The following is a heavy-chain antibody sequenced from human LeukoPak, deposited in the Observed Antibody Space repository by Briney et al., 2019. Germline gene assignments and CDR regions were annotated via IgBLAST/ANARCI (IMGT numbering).Heavy chain of an antibody. Sequence: ETLSLTCAVSGGSISSSNWWSWVRQAPGKGLEWVSSISSGSSFMYYADSVKGRFTISRDNAKNSLYLQMNSLRAKDTALYYCARDYYDSSGSSWFDPWGQGTLVTVSS. J-gene: IGHJ5*02. CDR3: ARDYYDSSGSSWFDP. D-gene: IGHD3-22*01. CDR2: ISSGSSFM. CDR1: GGSISSSN. V-gene: IGHV3-21*01.